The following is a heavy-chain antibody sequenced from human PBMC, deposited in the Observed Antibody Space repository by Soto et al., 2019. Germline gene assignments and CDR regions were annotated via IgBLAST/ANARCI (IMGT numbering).Heavy chain of an antibody. CDR3: ARCHRGLRCHLDS. J-gene: IGHJ4*02. V-gene: IGHV4-38-2*01. CDR1: GYSISSGYY. D-gene: IGHD4-17*01. CDR2: MFHSGKT. Sequence: SETLSLTCAVSGYSISSGYYWGWVRQPPGKGLEWLGSMFHSGKTFYNPSLKSRLTISVDTSKNQFSLKLNSVTAADTAVYYCARCHRGLRCHLDSWGKGTLVTVSS.